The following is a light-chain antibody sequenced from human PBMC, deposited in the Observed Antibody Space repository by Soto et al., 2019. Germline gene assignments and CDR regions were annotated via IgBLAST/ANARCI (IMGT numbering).Light chain of an antibody. V-gene: IGKV3-20*01. CDR3: QQHGSASWT. CDR2: GAS. Sequence: EIALTQSPDTLSLSPGERATLSCRASQSVSSSYLAWYQQKPGQAPRLLIYGASSRATGIPDRFSGSGSGTDFTLTISRLEPEDFAVYYCQQHGSASWTFGQGTRWISN. J-gene: IGKJ1*01. CDR1: QSVSSSY.